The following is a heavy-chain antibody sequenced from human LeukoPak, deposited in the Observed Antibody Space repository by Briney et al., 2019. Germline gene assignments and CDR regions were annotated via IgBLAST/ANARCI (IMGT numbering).Heavy chain of an antibody. CDR1: GFTFSSYA. J-gene: IGHJ4*02. Sequence: PGGSLRLSCAASGFTFSSYAMSWVRQAPGKGLEWVANIMYDGSKKCYVDSVKGRFTISRDNAKNSLYLQMDSLRAEDTAVYYCARDVGAVAGTDWGQGTLVTVSS. CDR2: IMYDGSKK. CDR3: ARDVGAVAGTD. V-gene: IGHV3-7*01. D-gene: IGHD6-19*01.